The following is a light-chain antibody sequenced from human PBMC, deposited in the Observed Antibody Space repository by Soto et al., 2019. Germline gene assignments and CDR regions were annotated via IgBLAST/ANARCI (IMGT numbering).Light chain of an antibody. Sequence: QSVLTQPPSVSAAPGQKVTISCSGSSSNIGNNYVFWYQQLPGTAPKLLIYDNDKRPSGIPDRFSGSKSGTSATLGITGRLTGDEADYYCATWDRSLSVGVFGGGTKLTVL. CDR3: ATWDRSLSVGV. J-gene: IGLJ2*01. CDR1: SSNIGNNY. CDR2: DND. V-gene: IGLV1-51*01.